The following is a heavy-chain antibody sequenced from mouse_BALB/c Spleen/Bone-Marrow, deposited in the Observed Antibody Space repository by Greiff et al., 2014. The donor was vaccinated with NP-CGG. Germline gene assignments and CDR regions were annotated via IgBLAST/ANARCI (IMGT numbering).Heavy chain of an antibody. V-gene: IGHV1S135*01. D-gene: IGHD2-4*01. Sequence: VQLKESGPELVKPGASVKVSCKASGYAFTSYNMYWVKQSHGKSLEWIGYIDPYNGGTYYNQKFKGKATLTVDKSSSTAYMHLNSLTSEDSALYCCARYFDYDYFDYWGQGTTLTVSS. J-gene: IGHJ2*01. CDR1: GYAFTSYN. CDR2: IDPYNGGT. CDR3: ARYFDYDYFDY.